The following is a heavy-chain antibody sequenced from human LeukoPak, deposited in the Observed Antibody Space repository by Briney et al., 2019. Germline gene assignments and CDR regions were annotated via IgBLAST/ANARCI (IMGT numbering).Heavy chain of an antibody. CDR3: ARDEYCSGGSCYSEY. Sequence: PGGSLRLSCAASGFTVSSNYMSWVRQAPGKGLEWVSLIYSGGSTFYADSVKGRFTISRDNSKNMLYLQMNSLRAEDTAVYYCARDEYCSGGSCYSEYWGQGTLVTVSS. D-gene: IGHD2-15*01. CDR1: GFTVSSNY. J-gene: IGHJ4*02. V-gene: IGHV3-53*01. CDR2: IYSGGST.